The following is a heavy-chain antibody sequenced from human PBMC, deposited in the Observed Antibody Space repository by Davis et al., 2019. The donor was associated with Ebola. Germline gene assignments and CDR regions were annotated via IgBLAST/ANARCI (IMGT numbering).Heavy chain of an antibody. CDR1: GFTFSSYG. CDR2: ISYDGSNK. Sequence: GESLKISCAASGFTFSSYGMHWVRQAPGKGLEWVAVISYDGSNKYYADSVKGRFTISRDNSKNSLYLQMNSLRAEDTAVYYCAKDRQGPYYDFWSGYSYGMDVWGQGTTVAVSS. V-gene: IGHV3-30*18. CDR3: AKDRQGPYYDFWSGYSYGMDV. D-gene: IGHD3-3*01. J-gene: IGHJ6*02.